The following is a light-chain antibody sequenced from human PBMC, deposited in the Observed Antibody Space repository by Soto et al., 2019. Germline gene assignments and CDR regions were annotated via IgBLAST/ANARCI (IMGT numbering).Light chain of an antibody. J-gene: IGKJ1*01. V-gene: IGKV3-11*01. CDR1: QSVYNS. CDR2: DAS. Sequence: EIVLTQSPATLSLDPGERATLSCRASQSVYNSLAWFQQKPGQAPRLLIYDASNRATGIPARFSGSGSGTDFTLTISSLEPEDFAIYYCQQRAHWPPWTFGQGTKVEIK. CDR3: QQRAHWPPWT.